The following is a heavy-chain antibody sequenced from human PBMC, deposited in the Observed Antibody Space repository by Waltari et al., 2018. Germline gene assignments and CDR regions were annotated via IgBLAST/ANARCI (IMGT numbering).Heavy chain of an antibody. CDR1: GGSFGSFW. D-gene: IGHD3-16*02. CDR2: IDQSDHP. CDR3: ARHRHPGHSFDI. J-gene: IGHJ3*02. V-gene: IGHV4-34*02. Sequence: QVQLQQWGAGVLKPSETLSLTCVVNGGSFGSFWWSWIRQPPGKGLQWIGEIDQSDHPNYNPSLTSRVTISIDTSKNQFYLTLRSVAAADTAVYYCARHRHPGHSFDIWGQGASVLVSS.